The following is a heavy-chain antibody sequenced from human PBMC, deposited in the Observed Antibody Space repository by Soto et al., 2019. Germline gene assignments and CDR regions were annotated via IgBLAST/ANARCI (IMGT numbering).Heavy chain of an antibody. CDR1: GGSISSGGYY. D-gene: IGHD2-2*01. V-gene: IGHV4-31*03. J-gene: IGHJ5*02. CDR3: ARNSDCSSTSCPENWFDP. Sequence: SETLSLTCTVSGGSISSGGYYRSWIRQHPGKGLEWIGYIYYSGSTYYNPSLKSRVTISVDTSKNQFSLKLSSVTAADTAVYYCARNSDCSSTSCPENWFDPWGQGTLVTVSS. CDR2: IYYSGST.